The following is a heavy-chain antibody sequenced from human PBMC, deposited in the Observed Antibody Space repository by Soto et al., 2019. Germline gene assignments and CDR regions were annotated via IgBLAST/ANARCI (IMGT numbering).Heavy chain of an antibody. D-gene: IGHD3-3*01. Sequence: ASVKVSCKASGYTFTSYAMHWVRQAPGQRLEWMGWINAGNGNTKYSQKFQGRVTITRDTSASTAYMELSSLRSEDTAVYYCARDLSMSTLFWSGYYGYYFDYWGHGTLVTVSS. CDR2: INAGNGNT. CDR3: ARDLSMSTLFWSGYYGYYFDY. J-gene: IGHJ4*01. V-gene: IGHV1-3*01. CDR1: GYTFTSYA.